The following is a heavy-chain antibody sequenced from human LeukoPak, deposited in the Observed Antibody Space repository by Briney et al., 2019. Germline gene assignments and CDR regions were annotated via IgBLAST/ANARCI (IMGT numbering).Heavy chain of an antibody. V-gene: IGHV4-38-2*01. D-gene: IGHD3-10*01. CDR2: MYHNRGT. CDR1: GYSISSGYY. Sequence: SETLSLTCAVSGYSISSGYYWGWIRQPPGKGLEWIGSMYHNRGTYYNPSLKSRVTISMDTSKNQFSLRLGSVTAADTAVYYCASYYASGVSAYDYFGMDVWGKGTTVTVS. CDR3: ASYYASGVSAYDYFGMDV. J-gene: IGHJ6*04.